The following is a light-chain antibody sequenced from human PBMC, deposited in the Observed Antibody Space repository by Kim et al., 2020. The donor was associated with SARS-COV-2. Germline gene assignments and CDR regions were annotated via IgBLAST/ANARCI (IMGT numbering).Light chain of an antibody. Sequence: APAITATDTCRGNNIGIKIVHSYQQKPAEAPVRVMDYDTDRPPALPERFSGSNSQSAAILTISRVEAEDVDDYYCQFWDSSSDPHVFGTGTKVTVL. CDR3: QFWDSSSDPHV. J-gene: IGLJ1*01. V-gene: IGLV3-21*04. CDR2: YDT. CDR1: NIGIKI.